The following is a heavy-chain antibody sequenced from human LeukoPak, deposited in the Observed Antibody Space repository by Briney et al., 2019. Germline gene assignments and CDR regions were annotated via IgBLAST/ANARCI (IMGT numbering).Heavy chain of an antibody. J-gene: IGHJ4*02. D-gene: IGHD6-13*01. CDR3: ARGSSTLGN. CDR1: GGSISSNY. CDR2: IHYSGTT. Sequence: SETLSHTCTVSGGSISSNYWSWIRQPPGKGLEWIGYIHYSGTTNYSPSLKSRVTISIDTSKNQFSLKLSSVTAADTAIYFCARGSSTLGNWGQGTLVTVSS. V-gene: IGHV4-59*01.